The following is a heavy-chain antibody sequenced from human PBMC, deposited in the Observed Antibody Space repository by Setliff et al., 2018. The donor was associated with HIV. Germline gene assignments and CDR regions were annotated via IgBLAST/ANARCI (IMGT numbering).Heavy chain of an antibody. V-gene: IGHV4-59*01. Sequence: PSETLSLTCTVSGGSISNYYWSWIRQPPGKGLEWIGSIYYSGSTNYNPSLKSRVTISVDTSKNQLSLNLTSVTTAGTAVYYCASESLYKSVWRTYGLDVWGQGTTVTVSS. J-gene: IGHJ6*02. CDR1: GGSISNYY. CDR2: IYYSGST. CDR3: ASESLYKSVWRTYGLDV. D-gene: IGHD3-10*01.